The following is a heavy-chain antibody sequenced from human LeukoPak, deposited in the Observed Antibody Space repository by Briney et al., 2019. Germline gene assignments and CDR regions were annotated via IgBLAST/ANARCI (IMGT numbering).Heavy chain of an antibody. CDR1: GFTFSSYG. CDR3: ARDVPAYYYESSGYTDAFDI. J-gene: IGHJ3*02. V-gene: IGHV3-33*01. D-gene: IGHD3-22*01. CDR2: IWYAGSNK. Sequence: PGRSLRLSCAASGFTFSSYGTPRARQVPGQRLGSVDAIWYAGSNKYYAYSVKGRFTTSRDNPKNTLYLQMNSLRAEDAAVYYCARDVPAYYYESSGYTDAFDIWGQGTMVTVSS.